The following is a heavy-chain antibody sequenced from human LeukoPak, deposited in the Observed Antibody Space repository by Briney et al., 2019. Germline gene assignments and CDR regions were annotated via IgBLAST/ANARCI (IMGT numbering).Heavy chain of an antibody. D-gene: IGHD3-10*01. Sequence: GASVKVSCKASGYTFTGYYMHWVRQAPGQGLEWMGWINPNGGGTFYAQKFQGRVTMTRDTSISTAYMELGRLRSDNTAVYYCARNTGAFSGDYWGLGTLVTVSS. J-gene: IGHJ4*02. CDR3: ARNTGAFSGDY. CDR2: INPNGGGT. V-gene: IGHV1-2*02. CDR1: GYTFTGYY.